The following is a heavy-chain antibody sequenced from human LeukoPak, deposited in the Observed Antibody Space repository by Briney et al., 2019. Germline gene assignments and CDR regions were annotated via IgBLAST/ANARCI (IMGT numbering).Heavy chain of an antibody. V-gene: IGHV3-74*01. CDR2: INSDGSST. Sequence: PGGSLRLSCAASGFTFSSYWMHWVRHAPGKGLVWVSRINSDGSSTSYADSVKGRFTISRDNAKNTLYLQMNSLRAEDTAVYYCASGELDSLYYFDYWGQGTLVTVSS. J-gene: IGHJ4*02. CDR3: ASGELDSLYYFDY. D-gene: IGHD1-1*01. CDR1: GFTFSSYW.